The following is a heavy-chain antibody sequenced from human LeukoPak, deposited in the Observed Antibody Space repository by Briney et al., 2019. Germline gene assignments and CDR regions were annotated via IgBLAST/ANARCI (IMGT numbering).Heavy chain of an antibody. D-gene: IGHD3-22*01. J-gene: IGHJ3*02. Sequence: SETLSLTCTVSGGSISSGDYYWSWIRQHPGKGLEWIGYIYYSGSTYYNPSLKSRVTISVDTSKNQFSLKLSSVTAADTAVYYCARRRGLSNGYYYLDALDMWGQGTTVTVSS. CDR2: IYYSGST. CDR1: GGSISSGDYY. V-gene: IGHV4-31*03. CDR3: ARRRGLSNGYYYLDALDM.